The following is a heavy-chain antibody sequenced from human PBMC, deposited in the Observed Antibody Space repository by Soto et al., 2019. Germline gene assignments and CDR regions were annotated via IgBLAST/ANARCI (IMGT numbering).Heavy chain of an antibody. CDR2: ISTSIDAT. CDR1: GFAFSNYA. J-gene: IGHJ4*02. V-gene: IGHV3-23*01. D-gene: IGHD6-6*01. CDR3: AKDRTVAARNFDY. Sequence: TGGSLRLSCAASGFAFSNYAMGWVRQAPGKGLEWVSSISTSIDATYYADSVKGRFTISRDDSKNTLYLQMNSLRAEDSAVYYCAKDRTVAARNFDYWGQGTQVTVSS.